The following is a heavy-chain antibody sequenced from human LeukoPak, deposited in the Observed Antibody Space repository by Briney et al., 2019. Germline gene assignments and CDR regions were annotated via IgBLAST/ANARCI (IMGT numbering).Heavy chain of an antibody. CDR2: IRPKNNGV. V-gene: IGHV1-2*02. CDR1: GYTLTDHH. Sequence: ASVTVSFTASGYTLTDHHLIWVRQAPGQGLEWMGWIRPKNNGVRYAQEFQGRVTVTRDTSINTAYMELTSLTSDDTAIYYCARDPVDGYSHYDFWGQGTLVTVSS. D-gene: IGHD5-24*01. CDR3: ARDPVDGYSHYDF. J-gene: IGHJ4*02.